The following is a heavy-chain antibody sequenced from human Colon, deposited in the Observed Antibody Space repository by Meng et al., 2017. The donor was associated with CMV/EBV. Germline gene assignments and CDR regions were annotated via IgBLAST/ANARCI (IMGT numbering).Heavy chain of an antibody. CDR1: GFSFNRYA. CDR2: ISSDGSNK. J-gene: IGHJ6*02. V-gene: IGHV3-30*02. CDR3: AKTTVTTSYYYYGMDV. D-gene: IGHD4-17*01. Sequence: GGSLRLSCAASGFSFNRYAMNWVRQAPGKGLEWLTLISSDGSNKYYADSVKGRFTISRDNSKNTLFLQMNSLRPEDAALYYCAKTTVTTSYYYYGMDVWGQGTTVTVSS.